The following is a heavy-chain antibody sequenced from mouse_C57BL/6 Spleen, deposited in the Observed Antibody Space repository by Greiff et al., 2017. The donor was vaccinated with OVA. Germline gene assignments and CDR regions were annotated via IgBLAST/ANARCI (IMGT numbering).Heavy chain of an antibody. CDR1: GYAFSSYW. J-gene: IGHJ3*01. CDR2: IYPGDGDT. Sequence: QVQLKESGAELVKPGASVKISCKASGYAFSSYWMNWVKQRPGKGLEWIGQIYPGDGDTNYNGKFKGKATLTADKSSSTAYMQLSSLTSEDSAVYFCARIDDGYLAYWGQGTLVTVSA. V-gene: IGHV1-80*01. D-gene: IGHD2-3*01. CDR3: ARIDDGYLAY.